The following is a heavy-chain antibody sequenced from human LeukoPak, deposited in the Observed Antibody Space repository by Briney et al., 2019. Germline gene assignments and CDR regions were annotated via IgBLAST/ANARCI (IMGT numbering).Heavy chain of an antibody. J-gene: IGHJ4*02. Sequence: SETLSLTCTVSGGSISSYYWSWIRQPAGKGLEWIGRIYTSGSTNYNPSLKGRVTMSVDTSKNQFSLKLSSVTAADTAVYYCARVRYYDSSDGSFDYWGQGTLVTVSS. V-gene: IGHV4-4*07. CDR2: IYTSGST. CDR1: GGSISSYY. D-gene: IGHD3-22*01. CDR3: ARVRYYDSSDGSFDY.